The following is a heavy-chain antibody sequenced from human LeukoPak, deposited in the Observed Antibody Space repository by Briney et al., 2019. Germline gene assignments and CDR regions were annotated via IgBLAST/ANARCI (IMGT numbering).Heavy chain of an antibody. V-gene: IGHV3-7*01. CDR3: AIWTSGNY. CDR1: QFTFNGSW. CDR2: MDPTGSQK. Sequence: PGGSLRLSCADSQFTFNGSWMNWVRQAPGKGLEWVANMDPTGSQKRYVDSVKGRFTISKDNPGTSLYLDMHSLRAEDAAIYYCAIWTSGNYWGQGTLVTASS. D-gene: IGHD3/OR15-3a*01. J-gene: IGHJ4*02.